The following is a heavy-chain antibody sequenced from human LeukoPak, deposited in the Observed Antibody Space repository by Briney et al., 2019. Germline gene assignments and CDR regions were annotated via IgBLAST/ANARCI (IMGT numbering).Heavy chain of an antibody. D-gene: IGHD1-26*01. CDR2: ISFDGSNK. CDR3: AKDRQRFIVGASGGLAGFDY. CDR1: GFIFSKYG. Sequence: GRSLRLSCAASGFIFSKYGMHWVRQAPGKGLEWVAVISFDGSNKYYADSVKGRFTISRDNSKNTVYLQMNSLRAEDTAVYYCAKDRQRFIVGASGGLAGFDYWGLGTLVTVSS. J-gene: IGHJ4*02. V-gene: IGHV3-30*18.